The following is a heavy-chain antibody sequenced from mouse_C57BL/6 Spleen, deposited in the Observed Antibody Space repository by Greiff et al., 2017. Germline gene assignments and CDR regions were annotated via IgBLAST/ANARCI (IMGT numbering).Heavy chain of an antibody. Sequence: VQLQQSGPGLVQPSQSLSITCTVSGFSLTSYGVHWVRQSPGKGLEWLGVIWRGGSTDYNAAFMSRLSITKDNSTRQVFFKMNSLQADDTAIYYCAKNCGRNYGYFDVWGAEATVSVSS. CDR2: IWRGGST. CDR3: AKNCGRNYGYFDV. V-gene: IGHV2-5*01. J-gene: IGHJ1*01. CDR1: GFSLTSYG.